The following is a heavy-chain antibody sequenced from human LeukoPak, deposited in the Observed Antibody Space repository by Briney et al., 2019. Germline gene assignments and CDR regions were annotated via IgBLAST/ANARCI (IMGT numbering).Heavy chain of an antibody. D-gene: IGHD5-18*01. V-gene: IGHV4-59*11. CDR3: ATIKRGNIYGYFDF. J-gene: IGHJ4*02. CDR1: PGSINTHF. CDR2: MFDSVNT. Sequence: SGTLSLTCTVSPGSINTHFWSWLRQPPGGRLEWIGYMFDSVNTKDNPSLRSRVTLSADTSKNQYSLRLSSVTAADTAVYYCATIKRGNIYGYFDFWGQGILVTVSS.